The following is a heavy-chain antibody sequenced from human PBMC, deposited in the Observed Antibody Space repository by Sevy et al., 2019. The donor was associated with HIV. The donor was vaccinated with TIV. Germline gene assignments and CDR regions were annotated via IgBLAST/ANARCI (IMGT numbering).Heavy chain of an antibody. Sequence: GWSLRLSCAASGFTFSSYAMSWVRQAPGKGLEWISYISGDTRTIYYADSVRGRFSVSRDNAKNSLFLHMNSLRDDDTAVYYCARNVWGTFRYDDFWGQGTLVTVSS. D-gene: IGHD3-16*02. J-gene: IGHJ4*02. CDR2: ISGDTRTI. CDR1: GFTFSSYA. V-gene: IGHV3-48*02. CDR3: ARNVWGTFRYDDF.